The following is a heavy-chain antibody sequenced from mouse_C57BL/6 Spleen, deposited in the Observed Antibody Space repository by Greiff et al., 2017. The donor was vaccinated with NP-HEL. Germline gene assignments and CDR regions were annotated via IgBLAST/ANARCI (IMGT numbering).Heavy chain of an antibody. Sequence: EVQLQQSGPELVKPGASVKIPCKASGYTFTDYNMDWVKQSHGKSLEWIGDINPNNGGTIYNQKFKGKATLTVDKSSSTAYMELRSLTSEDTAVYYCARRWFGLAYWGQGTLVTVSA. D-gene: IGHD2-3*01. J-gene: IGHJ3*01. CDR1: GYTFTDYN. CDR3: ARRWFGLAY. V-gene: IGHV1-18*01. CDR2: INPNNGGT.